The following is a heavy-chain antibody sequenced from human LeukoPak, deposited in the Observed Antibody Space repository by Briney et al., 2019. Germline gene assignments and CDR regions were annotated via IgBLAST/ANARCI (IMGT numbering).Heavy chain of an antibody. Sequence: ASAKVSCKASGYTFTSYAMHWVRQAPGQRLEWMGWINAGNGNTKYSQKFQGRVTITRDTSASTAYMELSSLRSEDTAVYYCARCPTGAGDYFDYWGQGTLVTVSS. J-gene: IGHJ4*02. CDR1: GYTFTSYA. D-gene: IGHD7-27*01. CDR3: ARCPTGAGDYFDY. V-gene: IGHV1-3*01. CDR2: INAGNGNT.